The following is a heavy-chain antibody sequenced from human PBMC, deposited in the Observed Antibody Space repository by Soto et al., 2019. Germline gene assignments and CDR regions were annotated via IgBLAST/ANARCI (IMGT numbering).Heavy chain of an antibody. CDR3: ARESFHFWSGYYYYYYGMDV. D-gene: IGHD3-3*02. J-gene: IGHJ6*02. Sequence: ASVKVSCKASGYTFTGYYMHWVRQAPGQGLEWMGWINPNSGGTNYAQKFQGRVTMTRDTSISTAYMELSRLRSDDTAVYYCARESFHFWSGYYYYYYGMDVWGQGTTVTVSS. CDR1: GYTFTGYY. V-gene: IGHV1-2*02. CDR2: INPNSGGT.